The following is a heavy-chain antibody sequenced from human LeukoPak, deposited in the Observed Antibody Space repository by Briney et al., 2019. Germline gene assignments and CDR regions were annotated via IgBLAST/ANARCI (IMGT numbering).Heavy chain of an antibody. Sequence: PSETLSLTCTVSGGSISSYYWSWIRQPPGKGLEWIGYIYYSGSTNYNPSLKSRATISVDTSKNQFSLKLSSVTAADTAVYYCARGEGYSSSPDYFDYWGQGTLVTVSS. D-gene: IGHD6-13*01. J-gene: IGHJ4*02. CDR1: GGSISSYY. V-gene: IGHV4-59*01. CDR2: IYYSGST. CDR3: ARGEGYSSSPDYFDY.